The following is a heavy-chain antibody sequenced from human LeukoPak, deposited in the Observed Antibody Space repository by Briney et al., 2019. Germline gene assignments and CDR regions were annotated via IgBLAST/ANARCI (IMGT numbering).Heavy chain of an antibody. Sequence: PGGSLRLSCAASGFIFSSFSMNWVRQVPGKGLEWVSSISSSSTYIFYADSVKGRFSISRDDAKNSLYLQMNSLRAEDTAVYYCARYFPSRFGEGFAFWGQGTLVTVSS. D-gene: IGHD3-10*01. V-gene: IGHV3-21*01. CDR3: ARYFPSRFGEGFAF. CDR2: ISSSSTYI. CDR1: GFIFSSFS. J-gene: IGHJ4*02.